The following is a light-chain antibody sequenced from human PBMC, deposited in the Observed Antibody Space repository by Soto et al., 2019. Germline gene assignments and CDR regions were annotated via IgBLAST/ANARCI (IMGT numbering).Light chain of an antibody. V-gene: IGKV3-15*01. CDR1: QSVSSN. CDR3: QQYNNWPRT. CDR2: GAS. J-gene: IGKJ2*01. Sequence: EIVMTQSPATLSVSPGERATLSCRASQSVSSNVAWYQQKPGQAPRVLIYGASTRATGIPARFSGSGSGTEFTLTISSLQSEDFAVYYCQQYNNWPRTFGQGTKLEI.